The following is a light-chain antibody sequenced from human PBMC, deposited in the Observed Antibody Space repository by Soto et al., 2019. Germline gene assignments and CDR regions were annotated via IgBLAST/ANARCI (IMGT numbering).Light chain of an antibody. CDR3: SSYAGSNNFVV. J-gene: IGLJ2*01. Sequence: QSFLTQPPYAAGSIGQSVTISCTGSSSDVGTYNYVSWYQQYPGKAPKLMIYEVTTRPSGVPDRFSGSKSGNTASLTVSGLHDDDEADYYCSSYAGSNNFVVFGGGTTLTV. V-gene: IGLV2-8*01. CDR2: EVT. CDR1: SSDVGTYNY.